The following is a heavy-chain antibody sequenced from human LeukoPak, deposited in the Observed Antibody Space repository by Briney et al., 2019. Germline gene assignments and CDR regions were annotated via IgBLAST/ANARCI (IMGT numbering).Heavy chain of an antibody. CDR3: SRVHKAFDGARDTFDI. CDR2: TYYRSKWYS. D-gene: IGHD3-10*01. Sequence: SQTLSLTCAISGDSVSSNSAAWNWIRQSPSRGLEWLGRTYYRSKWYSDYALSVKSRITINPGTSKNQFSLQLNSVTPEDTAVYYCSRVHKAFDGARDTFDIWGQGTMVTVSS. J-gene: IGHJ3*02. V-gene: IGHV6-1*01. CDR1: GDSVSSNSAA.